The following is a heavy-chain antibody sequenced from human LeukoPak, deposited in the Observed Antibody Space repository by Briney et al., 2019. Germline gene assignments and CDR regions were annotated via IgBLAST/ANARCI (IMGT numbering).Heavy chain of an antibody. Sequence: GGSLRLSCAASGFTFSSYEMNWVRQAPGKGLEWVSYISSSGSTVYYADSVKGRFTISRDNAKNSLYLQMNSLRAEDTAVYYCAKDRTTVVTPMFDYWGQGTLVTVSS. CDR2: ISSSGSTV. D-gene: IGHD4-23*01. V-gene: IGHV3-48*03. CDR1: GFTFSSYE. J-gene: IGHJ4*02. CDR3: AKDRTTVVTPMFDY.